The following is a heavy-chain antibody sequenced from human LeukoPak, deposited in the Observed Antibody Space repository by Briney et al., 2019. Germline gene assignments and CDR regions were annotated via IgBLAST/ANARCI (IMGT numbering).Heavy chain of an antibody. D-gene: IGHD3-3*01. Sequence: PGRSLRLSCAASGFTFSSYGMHWVRQAPGKGLEWVAVIWYDGSNKYYADSVKGRFTISRDNSKNTLYLQMNSLRAEDTAVYYCARAPTYYDFWSGYYSYYYYGMDVWGQGTTVTVSS. V-gene: IGHV3-33*01. J-gene: IGHJ6*02. CDR1: GFTFSSYG. CDR3: ARAPTYYDFWSGYYSYYYYGMDV. CDR2: IWYDGSNK.